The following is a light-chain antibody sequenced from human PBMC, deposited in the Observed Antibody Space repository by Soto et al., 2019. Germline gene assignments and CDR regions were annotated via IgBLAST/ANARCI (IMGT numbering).Light chain of an antibody. CDR2: GAS. CDR1: QSINAH. J-gene: IGKJ1*01. CDR3: QQYNNWLWT. V-gene: IGKV3-15*01. Sequence: EVVMTQSPATLSVSPGERVTLSCRTSQSINAHLAWYQQKPGQAPRLLIHGASTRATGIPARFSGSGFGTEFILTISSLQSEDFAVYYCQQYNNWLWTFGQGTKVEI.